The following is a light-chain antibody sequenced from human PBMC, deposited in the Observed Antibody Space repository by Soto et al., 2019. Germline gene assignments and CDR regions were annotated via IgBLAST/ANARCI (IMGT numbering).Light chain of an antibody. V-gene: IGKV3-20*01. CDR1: QSVSSSY. J-gene: IGKJ5*01. Sequence: EIVVTQSPVTLSLSPGERATLSCRASQSVSSSYLAWYQQKPGQAPRLLIYGASSRATGIPDRFSGSGSGTDFTLTISRLEPEDFAVYYCQQYGSSPYTFGQGTRLEIK. CDR3: QQYGSSPYT. CDR2: GAS.